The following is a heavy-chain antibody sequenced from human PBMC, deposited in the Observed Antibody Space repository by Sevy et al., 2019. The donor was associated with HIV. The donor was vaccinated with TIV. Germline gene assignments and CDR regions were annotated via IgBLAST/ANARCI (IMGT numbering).Heavy chain of an antibody. J-gene: IGHJ4*02. CDR1: GYSISSGYY. D-gene: IGHD6-13*01. Sequence: SETLSLTCTVSGYSISSGYYWGWIRQPPGKGLEWIGSIYHSGSTYYNPSLKSRVTISVDTSKNQFSLKLSSVTAADTAVYYCARDLIAAAATDPAGYWGQGTLVTVSS. V-gene: IGHV4-38-2*02. CDR3: ARDLIAAAATDPAGY. CDR2: IYHSGST.